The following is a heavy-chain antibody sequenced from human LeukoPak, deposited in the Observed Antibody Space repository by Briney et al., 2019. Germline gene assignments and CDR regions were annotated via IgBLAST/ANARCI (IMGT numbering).Heavy chain of an antibody. D-gene: IGHD2-21*02. Sequence: GGSLRLSCTASGFTFGDYAMSWFRQAPGKGLEWVGFIRSKAYGGTTEYAASVKGRFTISRDDSKSIAYLQMNSLKTEDTAVYYCTRAGGGDRMDAFDIWGQGTMVTVSS. CDR3: TRAGGGDRMDAFDI. J-gene: IGHJ3*02. CDR2: IRSKAYGGTT. V-gene: IGHV3-49*03. CDR1: GFTFGDYA.